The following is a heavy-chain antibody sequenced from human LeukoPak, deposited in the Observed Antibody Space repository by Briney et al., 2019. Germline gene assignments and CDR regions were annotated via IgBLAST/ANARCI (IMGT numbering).Heavy chain of an antibody. D-gene: IGHD3-22*01. CDR1: GFNFSSYS. J-gene: IGHJ4*02. V-gene: IGHV3-21*01. Sequence: GGSLRLSCAASGFNFSSYSMNWVRQAPGKGLEWVSSISSSSSFRYYADSVRGRFTISRDNAKNSLYLQMNSLRAEDTAVYYCARESSGYFYWGQGTLITVSS. CDR2: ISSSSSFR. CDR3: ARESSGYFY.